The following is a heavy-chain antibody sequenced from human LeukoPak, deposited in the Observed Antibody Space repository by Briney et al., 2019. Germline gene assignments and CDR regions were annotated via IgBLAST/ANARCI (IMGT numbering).Heavy chain of an antibody. V-gene: IGHV3-23*01. CDR3: AKGNGDGYPQRWDYNY. CDR2: ISGSGGST. Sequence: GGSLRLSCAASGFTFSSYAMSWVRQAPGKGLEGVSAISGSGGSTYYAGSVKGRFTISRDNSENTLYLQMNSLRAEDTAVYYCAKGNGDGYPQRWDYNYWGQGTLVTVSS. CDR1: GFTFSSYA. D-gene: IGHD5-24*01. J-gene: IGHJ4*02.